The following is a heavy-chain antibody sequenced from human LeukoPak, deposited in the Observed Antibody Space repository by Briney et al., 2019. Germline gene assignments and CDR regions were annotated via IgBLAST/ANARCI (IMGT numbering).Heavy chain of an antibody. CDR3: AKGGPKYSSTWDSYYYYAMDV. CDR2: ISGSGGST. J-gene: IGHJ6*02. CDR1: GFTFSSYA. V-gene: IGHV3-23*01. D-gene: IGHD6-13*01. Sequence: GGSLRLSCAASGFTFSSYAMSWVRQAPGKGLEWVSVISGSGGSTYYADSVKGRFTISRDNSKSTLYLQMNSLRAEDTAVYYCAKGGPKYSSTWDSYYYYAMDVWGQGTTVIVSS.